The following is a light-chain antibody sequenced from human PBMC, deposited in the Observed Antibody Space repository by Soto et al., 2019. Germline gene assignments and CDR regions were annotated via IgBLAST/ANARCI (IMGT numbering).Light chain of an antibody. Sequence: QSALNQPASVSGSPGQSITISCTGTSSDVGGYNYVSWFQHHPGKVPKLMIYEVSHRPSGVSDRFSGSKSGSTASLTISGLQAEDEADYYCCSFTNSYTWVFGGGTKVTVL. CDR3: CSFTNSYTWV. J-gene: IGLJ3*02. CDR1: SSDVGGYNY. V-gene: IGLV2-14*01. CDR2: EVS.